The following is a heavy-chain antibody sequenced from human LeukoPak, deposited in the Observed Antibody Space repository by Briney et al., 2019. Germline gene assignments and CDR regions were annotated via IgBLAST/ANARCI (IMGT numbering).Heavy chain of an antibody. J-gene: IGHJ3*02. CDR2: IKSKTDDVTT. Sequence: GGSLRLSCAASGFTFSNAWMSWVRQAPGNGLEWLGRIKSKTDDVTTDYAAPVKGRFTISRDDSKNTLYLQMNSLKTEDTAVYYCVGYCSGGNCPNAFDIWGQGTMVTVSS. D-gene: IGHD2-15*01. CDR1: GFTFSNAW. V-gene: IGHV3-15*01. CDR3: VGYCSGGNCPNAFDI.